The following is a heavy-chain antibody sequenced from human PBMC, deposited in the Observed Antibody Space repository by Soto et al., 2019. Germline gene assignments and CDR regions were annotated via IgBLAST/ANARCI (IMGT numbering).Heavy chain of an antibody. V-gene: IGHV1-69*13. CDR1: GGTFYTYT. CDR3: ARIPRYSFPTSDDLDS. CDR2: ITPIYPTT. D-gene: IGHD5-18*01. J-gene: IGHJ4*02. Sequence: SVKVSCKASGGTFYTYTFSWVRQAPGQGLEWMGSITPIYPTTNYAEKFQGRLTVTADGSTNTAYMELNSLTSEDTAVYYCARIPRYSFPTSDDLDSWGQGTLVTVS.